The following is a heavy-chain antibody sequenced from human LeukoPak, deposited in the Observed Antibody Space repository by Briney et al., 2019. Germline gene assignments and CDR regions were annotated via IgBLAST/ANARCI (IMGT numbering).Heavy chain of an antibody. Sequence: RTSETLSLTCTVSDYSISSGYFWGWIRQPPGKGLVWIGSIYHSGSTYYNPSLKSRVTISVDTSKNQFSLKLSSVTAADTAVYYCARVSVTTGRLDYWGQGTPVTISS. V-gene: IGHV4-38-2*02. CDR3: ARVSVTTGRLDY. D-gene: IGHD4-17*01. J-gene: IGHJ4*02. CDR2: IYHSGST. CDR1: DYSISSGYF.